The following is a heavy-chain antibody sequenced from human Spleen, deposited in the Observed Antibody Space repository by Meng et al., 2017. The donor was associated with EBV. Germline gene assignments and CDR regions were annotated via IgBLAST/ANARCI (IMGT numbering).Heavy chain of an antibody. D-gene: IGHD1-14*01. Sequence: GSGLVWRYCPRALSCSVCCYSGDSGSYSWHSIGKTPRKGVEWIRNIYHSGTTYYNPSLKNRDTLSVDTSANQFSLKMTFLTATDAAVYFCARDQPGWFYLWGQGTLVTVSS. V-gene: IGHV4-30-2*01. CDR2: IYHSGTT. CDR3: ARDQPGWFYL. J-gene: IGHJ5*02. CDR1: CYSGDSGSYS.